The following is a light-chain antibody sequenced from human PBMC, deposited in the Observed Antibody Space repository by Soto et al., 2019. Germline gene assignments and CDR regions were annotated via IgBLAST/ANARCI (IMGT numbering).Light chain of an antibody. Sequence: EIVLTQSPATLSLSPGERATLSCRASQSVSSYLAWYQQKPGQAPRLLIYDASNRATGIPARFSGSGSGTEFTLTISSLEPEDFAVYYCQQRSNWRGTFGPGTKVDIK. V-gene: IGKV3-11*01. CDR2: DAS. J-gene: IGKJ3*01. CDR1: QSVSSY. CDR3: QQRSNWRGT.